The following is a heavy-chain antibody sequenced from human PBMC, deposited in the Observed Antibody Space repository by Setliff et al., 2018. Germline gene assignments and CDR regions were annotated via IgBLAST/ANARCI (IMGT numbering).Heavy chain of an antibody. CDR3: SRSLVGATYSVYFDY. J-gene: IGHJ4*02. Sequence: PGESLKISCQGSGYIFTNYWIGWVRHRPGKGLEWMGTIFPGDSDARYSPSFQGQVTIQVDKSINTADLQWSNLKASDTAIYYCSRSLVGATYSVYFDYWGQGALVTVSS. D-gene: IGHD1-26*01. V-gene: IGHV5-51*01. CDR2: IFPGDSDA. CDR1: GYIFTNYW.